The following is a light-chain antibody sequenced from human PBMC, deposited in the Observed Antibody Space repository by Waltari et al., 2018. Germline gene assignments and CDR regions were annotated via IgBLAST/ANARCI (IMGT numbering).Light chain of an antibody. Sequence: QSVLTQPPSVSGAPGQRVTISCTGSSPNIGAGYDVHWYQPLPGTAPKLLIYGNSNRPSGVPDRFSGSKSGTSASLAITGLQAEDEADYYCQSYDSSLRFGGGTKLTVL. V-gene: IGLV1-40*01. CDR2: GNS. J-gene: IGLJ2*01. CDR3: QSYDSSLR. CDR1: SPNIGAGYD.